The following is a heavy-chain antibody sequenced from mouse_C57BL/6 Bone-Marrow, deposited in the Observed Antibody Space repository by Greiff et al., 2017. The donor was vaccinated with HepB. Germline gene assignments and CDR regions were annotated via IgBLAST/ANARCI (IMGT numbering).Heavy chain of an antibody. D-gene: IGHD1-1*01. CDR2: IYPRSGNT. V-gene: IGHV1-81*01. CDR3: ALSSSYAMDY. CDR1: GYTFTSYG. J-gene: IGHJ4*01. Sequence: VQWVESGAELARPGASVKLSCKASGYTFTSYGISWVKQRTGQGLEWIGEIYPRSGNTYYNEKFKGKATLTADKSSSTAYMELRSLTSEDSAVYFCALSSSYAMDYWGQGTSVTVSS.